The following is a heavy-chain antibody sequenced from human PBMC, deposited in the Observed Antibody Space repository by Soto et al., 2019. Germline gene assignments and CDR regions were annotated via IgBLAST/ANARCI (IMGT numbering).Heavy chain of an antibody. Sequence: QVQLVQSGAEVKKPGASVKVSCKASGYTFTSNAMHWVRQAPGQRLEWMGWINTGNGNTKYSQKFQGRVTITRDTSATTTYMELSSLRYEDTAVYYCAREGYDSSGYPLAYWGQGTLVTGSS. CDR3: AREGYDSSGYPLAY. CDR2: INTGNGNT. V-gene: IGHV1-3*04. CDR1: GYTFTSNA. D-gene: IGHD3-22*01. J-gene: IGHJ4*02.